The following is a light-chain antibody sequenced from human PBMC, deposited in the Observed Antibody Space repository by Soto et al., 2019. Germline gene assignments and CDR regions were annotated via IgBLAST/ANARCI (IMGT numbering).Light chain of an antibody. Sequence: DIQMTQSPPSVSASVGDNVTVTCRASQGISSSLAWYQQKPGKAPKLLIYGASTVQSGVPSRFRGTGSGTDFTLTITGLQPEDFASYFSQQGDNFPLTFGQGTRVDMK. CDR3: QQGDNFPLT. CDR2: GAS. J-gene: IGKJ2*01. V-gene: IGKV1-12*01. CDR1: QGISSS.